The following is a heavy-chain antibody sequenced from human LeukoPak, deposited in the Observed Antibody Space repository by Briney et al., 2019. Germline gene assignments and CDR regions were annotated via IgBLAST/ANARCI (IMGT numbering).Heavy chain of an antibody. V-gene: IGHV3-74*01. Sequence: QPGRPLRLSCAASGSTFSSYWMHWVRQAPGKGLVWVSRFNTDGSSTSYADSGKGRFTISRDNSKNTLYLQMSSLRAEDTAVYYCAAPPRIAAAGTLDYWGQGTLVTV. CDR2: FNTDGSST. D-gene: IGHD6-13*01. CDR1: GSTFSSYW. J-gene: IGHJ4*02. CDR3: AAPPRIAAAGTLDY.